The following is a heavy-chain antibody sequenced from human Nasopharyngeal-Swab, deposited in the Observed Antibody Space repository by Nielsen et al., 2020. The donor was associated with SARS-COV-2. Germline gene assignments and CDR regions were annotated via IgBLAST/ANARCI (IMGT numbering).Heavy chain of an antibody. CDR2: ISYDGSNK. V-gene: IGHV3-30*04. CDR1: GFTFSSYA. CDR3: ARDGLDYDFWSAYFMDV. Sequence: GGSLRLSCAASGFTFSSYAMHWVRQAPGKGLEWVAVISYDGSNKYYADSVKARFTISRDNAKNSLYLQMNSLRAEDTAVYYCARDGLDYDFWSAYFMDVWGQGTTVTVSS. J-gene: IGHJ6*02. D-gene: IGHD3-3*01.